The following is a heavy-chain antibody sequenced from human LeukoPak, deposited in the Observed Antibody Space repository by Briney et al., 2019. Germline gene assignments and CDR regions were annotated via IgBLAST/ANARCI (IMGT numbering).Heavy chain of an antibody. J-gene: IGHJ3*02. Sequence: PGGPLRLSCAASGFTFSSYWMSWVRQAPGKGLEWVANIKQDGSEKYYVDSVKGRFTISRDNAKDSLYLQMNSLRAEDTAVYYCARVSYRLGDAFDIWGQGTMVTVSS. V-gene: IGHV3-7*01. D-gene: IGHD3-9*01. CDR1: GFTFSSYW. CDR3: ARVSYRLGDAFDI. CDR2: IKQDGSEK.